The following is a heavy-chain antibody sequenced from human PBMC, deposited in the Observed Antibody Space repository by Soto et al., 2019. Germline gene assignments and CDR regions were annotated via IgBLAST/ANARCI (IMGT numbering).Heavy chain of an antibody. Sequence: QVQLQESGPGLVKPSQTLSLTCTVSGVSINSGGSCWSWIRQHPGTGLDWIGCISYGGSTSYNPSLKSRVTIAVDTSKNQFSLKLTSVTAADTAVYYCSRGILFWGQGALITVSS. V-gene: IGHV4-31*03. CDR3: SRGILF. J-gene: IGHJ4*02. CDR1: GVSINSGGSC. D-gene: IGHD5-18*01. CDR2: ISYGGST.